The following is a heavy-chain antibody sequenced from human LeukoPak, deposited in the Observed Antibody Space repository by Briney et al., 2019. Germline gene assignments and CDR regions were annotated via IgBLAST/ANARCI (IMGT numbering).Heavy chain of an antibody. CDR3: ATAAFDI. CDR1: GYTLTELS. J-gene: IGHJ3*02. Sequence: ASVKVSCTVSGYTLTELSMHWVRQAPGKGLEWMGDIDPEVGETYYAQKLQGRVTMTEATYTHTAYMEASSLRAEYTAVYCCATAAFDIWGQGTMVTVSS. V-gene: IGHV1-24*01. CDR2: IDPEVGET.